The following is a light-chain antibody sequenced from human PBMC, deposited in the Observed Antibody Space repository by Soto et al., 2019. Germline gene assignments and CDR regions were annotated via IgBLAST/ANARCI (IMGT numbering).Light chain of an antibody. V-gene: IGKV3-20*01. CDR3: QQYGSSPWT. Sequence: EIVLTQSPGSLSLSPGERATLSCRASQSVSSSYLARYQQKPGQAPRLLIYDASSRATGIPDRFSGSGSGTDFTVTISRLEPEDFAVYYCQQYGSSPWTFGQGTKVEIK. CDR2: DAS. J-gene: IGKJ1*01. CDR1: QSVSSSY.